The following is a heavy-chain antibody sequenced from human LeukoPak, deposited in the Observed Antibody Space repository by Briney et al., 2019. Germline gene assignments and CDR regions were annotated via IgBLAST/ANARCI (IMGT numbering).Heavy chain of an antibody. D-gene: IGHD3-10*01. CDR2: IHYSGST. J-gene: IGHJ4*02. V-gene: IGHV4-59*01. CDR3: ARDIYGSGYGFFDY. Sequence: SQTLSLTCTVSGVSMSTYYWSWIRQSPGKGLEWLAYIHYSGSTNINPSLKGRLAISIDTSENQFSLKVNSVTAADTAVYYCARDIYGSGYGFFDYWGQGTLVTVSS. CDR1: GVSMSTYY.